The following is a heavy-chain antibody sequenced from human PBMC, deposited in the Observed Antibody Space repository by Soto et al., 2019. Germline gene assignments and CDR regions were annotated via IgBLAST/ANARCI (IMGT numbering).Heavy chain of an antibody. D-gene: IGHD1-20*01. Sequence: EVQLLESGGGLVQPGGSLRLSCAASGFTFRNFAISWLRQAPGKGLEWVSDISGSGGNTYYADSMKGRFTISRDNSKNMLYLQMNRLRAADTAMYYCANDWGPNWNDEDFHHWGQGTLVTVSS. CDR1: GFTFRNFA. V-gene: IGHV3-23*01. CDR3: ANDWGPNWNDEDFHH. J-gene: IGHJ1*01. CDR2: ISGSGGNT.